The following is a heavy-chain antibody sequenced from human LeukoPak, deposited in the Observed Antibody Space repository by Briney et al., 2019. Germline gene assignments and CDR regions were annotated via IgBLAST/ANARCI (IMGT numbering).Heavy chain of an antibody. J-gene: IGHJ5*02. CDR1: VYSISSGNY. Sequence: PSEPLSFTCAVPVYSISSGNYWGWIRQPQGKGLGGIGIIYHSGSTYYNPSLKSRVTISVDTSKNQFSLKLSSVTAADTAVYYCARHVEGRITIFDNWFDPGGQGTLVTVSA. V-gene: IGHV4-38-2*01. D-gene: IGHD3-3*01. CDR2: IYHSGST. CDR3: ARHVEGRITIFDNWFDP.